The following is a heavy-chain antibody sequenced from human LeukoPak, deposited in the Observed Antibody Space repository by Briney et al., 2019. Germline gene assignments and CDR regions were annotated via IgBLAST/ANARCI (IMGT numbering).Heavy chain of an antibody. Sequence: ASVKVSCKVSGYTLTELSMHWVRQAPGQGLEWMGWISAYNGNTNYAQKLQGKVTMTTDTSTSTAYMELRSLRSDDTAVYYCARANSYGYKSLDLWGRGTLVTVSS. D-gene: IGHD5-18*01. J-gene: IGHJ2*01. CDR1: GYTLTELS. CDR2: ISAYNGNT. V-gene: IGHV1-18*01. CDR3: ARANSYGYKSLDL.